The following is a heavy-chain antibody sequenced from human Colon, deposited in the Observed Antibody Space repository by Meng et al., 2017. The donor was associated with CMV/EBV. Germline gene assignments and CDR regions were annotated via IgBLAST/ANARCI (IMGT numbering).Heavy chain of an antibody. CDR3: ARRRSQSLIPWFDP. Sequence: GSLRLSCTVSGGSLNSNYYWGWIRQSPEKGLEWIGNVYFNGGSYYNPSLKSRVTISLDASKNQFFLNLTSVTAADTAAYYCARRRSQSLIPWFDPWGQGILVTVSS. D-gene: IGHD2-21*01. CDR2: VYFNGGS. V-gene: IGHV4-39*07. J-gene: IGHJ5*02. CDR1: GGSLNSNYY.